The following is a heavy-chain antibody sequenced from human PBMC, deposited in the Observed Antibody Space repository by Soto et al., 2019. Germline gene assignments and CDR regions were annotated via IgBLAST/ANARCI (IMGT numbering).Heavy chain of an antibody. CDR1: GFTFSSYA. D-gene: IGHD6-13*01. J-gene: IGHJ1*01. CDR2: ISGSGGST. CDR3: VPAAARTSYFYL. Sequence: GGSLRLSCAASGFTFSSYAMSWVRQAPGKGLEWVSAISGSGGSTYYADSVKGRFTISRDNSKNTLYLQMSSLRAEDTAVYYFVPAAARTSYFYLWGQGTLVTVSS. V-gene: IGHV3-23*01.